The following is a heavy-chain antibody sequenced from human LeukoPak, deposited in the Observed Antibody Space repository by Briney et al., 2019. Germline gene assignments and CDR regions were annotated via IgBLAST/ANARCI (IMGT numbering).Heavy chain of an antibody. V-gene: IGHV1-18*01. Sequence: ASVKVSCKASGYTFTSYGISWVRQAPGQGLEWMGWISAYNGSTNYAQKLQGRVTMTTDTSTSTAYMELRSLRSDDTAVYYCAREPQGWFGELSIYYFDYWGQGTLVTVSS. CDR2: ISAYNGST. CDR3: AREPQGWFGELSIYYFDY. D-gene: IGHD3-10*01. J-gene: IGHJ4*02. CDR1: GYTFTSYG.